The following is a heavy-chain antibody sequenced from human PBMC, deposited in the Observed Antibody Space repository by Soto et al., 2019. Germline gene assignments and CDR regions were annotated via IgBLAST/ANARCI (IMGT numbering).Heavy chain of an antibody. CDR1: GGSFSGYY. V-gene: IGHV4-34*01. J-gene: IGHJ4*02. Sequence: PSETLSLTCAVYGGSFSGYYWSWIRQPPGKGLEWIGEIKHSGSTNYDPSLKSRVTISVDTSKNQFSLKLSSVTAADTAVYYCASEVVAATDYFDYWGQGTLVTVSS. D-gene: IGHD2-15*01. CDR3: ASEVVAATDYFDY. CDR2: IKHSGST.